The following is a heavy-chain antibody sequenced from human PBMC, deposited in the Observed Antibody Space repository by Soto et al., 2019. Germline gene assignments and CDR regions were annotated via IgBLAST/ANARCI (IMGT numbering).Heavy chain of an antibody. Sequence: EEQLVESGGGLVKAGGSLRLSCVASGFMFETYSMNWVRQAPGKGLEWVSSISGKSSFTYYTDSLRGRLTISRDNAKNSFFLLMNSLTAEDTAVYFCAGDLGSSGYPDAFDLWGQGTMVTVSS. CDR1: GFMFETYS. D-gene: IGHD3-22*01. J-gene: IGHJ3*01. V-gene: IGHV3-21*02. CDR2: ISGKSSFT. CDR3: AGDLGSSGYPDAFDL.